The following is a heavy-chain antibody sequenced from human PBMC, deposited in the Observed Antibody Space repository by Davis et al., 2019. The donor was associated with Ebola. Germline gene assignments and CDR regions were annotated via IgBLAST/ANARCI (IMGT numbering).Heavy chain of an antibody. V-gene: IGHV3-7*01. CDR1: GFTFSSYS. Sequence: GESLKISCAASGFTFSSYSMNWVRQAPGKGLEWVANIKQDGSEKFYVDSVKDRFTISRDNSKNTLYLQMNSLRPEDTAVYYCARDSDDYSFDYWGQGTLVTVSS. D-gene: IGHD4-11*01. CDR2: IKQDGSEK. J-gene: IGHJ4*02. CDR3: ARDSDDYSFDY.